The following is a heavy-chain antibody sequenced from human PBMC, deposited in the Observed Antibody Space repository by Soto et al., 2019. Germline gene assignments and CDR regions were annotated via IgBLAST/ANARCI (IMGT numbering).Heavy chain of an antibody. V-gene: IGHV3-23*01. CDR2: ISGSGGST. D-gene: IGHD2-15*01. Sequence: PGGSLRLSCAASGFTFSSYAMSWVRQAPGKGLEWVSAISGSGGSTYYADSVKGRFTISRDNSKNTLYLQMNSLRAEDTAVYYCASVYCSGGSCFDAFDIWGQGTMVTVSS. J-gene: IGHJ3*02. CDR3: ASVYCSGGSCFDAFDI. CDR1: GFTFSSYA.